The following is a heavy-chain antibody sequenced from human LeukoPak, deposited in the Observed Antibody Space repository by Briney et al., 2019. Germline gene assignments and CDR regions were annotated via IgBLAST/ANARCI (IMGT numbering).Heavy chain of an antibody. CDR2: ISSAGGST. CDR3: SSLLGGSYSYYYGMDV. V-gene: IGHV3-23*01. Sequence: GGSLRLSCAVSGLTFSRYAMSWVRQAPGKGLEWVAAISSAGGSTYYADSVKGRFTISRDNSKNTLNLQMNSLRAEDTAVYYCSSLLGGSYSYYYGMDVWGQGTTVTVS. CDR1: GLTFSRYA. J-gene: IGHJ6*02. D-gene: IGHD1-26*01.